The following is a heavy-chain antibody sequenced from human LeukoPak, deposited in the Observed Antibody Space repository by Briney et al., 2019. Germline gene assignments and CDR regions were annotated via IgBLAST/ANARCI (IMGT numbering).Heavy chain of an antibody. CDR2: ISGSGAFT. D-gene: IGHD3-22*01. CDR1: GFTFNTYA. J-gene: IGHJ4*02. CDR3: AKTYYYDSSGYSHYLAYDY. Sequence: GGSLRRYCVASGFTFNTYAMSWVRQAPGKGLEWVSTISGSGAFTKYADSVTGRFTISRDNSKNTMYLQLNSLRAEDTAIYYCAKTYYYDSSGYSHYLAYDYWGQGTLVTVSS. V-gene: IGHV3-23*01.